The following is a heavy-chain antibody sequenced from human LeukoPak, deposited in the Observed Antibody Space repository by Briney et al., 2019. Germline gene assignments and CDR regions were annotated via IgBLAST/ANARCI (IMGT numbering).Heavy chain of an antibody. CDR3: TRGATEATRYYYGLDV. D-gene: IGHD5-12*01. CDR1: GCTFSDHY. CDR2: TRNKPKGYTT. V-gene: IGHV3-72*01. Sequence: GGSLRLSCADSGCTFSDHYMDWVRQAPGKGLEWVGRTRNKPKGYTTEYAASVRGRFTISRDDSKNSLYLQMSSLKTEDTAVYYCTRGATEATRYYYGLDVWGQGTTVTVSS. J-gene: IGHJ6*02.